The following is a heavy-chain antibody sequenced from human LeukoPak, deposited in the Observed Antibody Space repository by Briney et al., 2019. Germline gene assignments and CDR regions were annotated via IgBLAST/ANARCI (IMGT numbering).Heavy chain of an antibody. J-gene: IGHJ4*02. CDR2: ISYDGSNK. D-gene: IGHD4-11*01. CDR1: GFTFSSYA. CDR3: AREETTAYYFDY. Sequence: GRSLRLSCAASGFTFSSYAMHWVRQAPGKGLEWVAVISYDGSNKYYADSVKGRFTISRDNSKNTLYLQMNSLRAEDTAVYYCAREETTAYYFDYWGQGTLVTVSS. V-gene: IGHV3-30-3*01.